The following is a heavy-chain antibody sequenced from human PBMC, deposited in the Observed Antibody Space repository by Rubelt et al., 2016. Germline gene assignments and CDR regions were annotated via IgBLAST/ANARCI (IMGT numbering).Heavy chain of an antibody. Sequence: HLQVQESGPGLVKPSETLSLTCTISGDSISSSGYYWGWIRQPPGKGLEWIGYVYYSGSTYYNPSLKSRVIISADTSKNQFSLKLSSVTAADTAVYYCARLQRWLQFLDYWGQGTLVTVSS. V-gene: IGHV4-39*01. CDR1: GDSISSSGYY. CDR3: ARLQRWLQFLDY. J-gene: IGHJ4*02. D-gene: IGHD5-24*01. CDR2: VYYSGST.